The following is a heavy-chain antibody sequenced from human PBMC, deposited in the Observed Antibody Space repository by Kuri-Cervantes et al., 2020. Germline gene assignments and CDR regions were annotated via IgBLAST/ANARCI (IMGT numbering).Heavy chain of an antibody. CDR3: ATNNMVATQYYFDY. CDR1: GYTFTGYG. V-gene: IGHV1-2*02. Sequence: ASVKVSCKASGYTFTGYGISWVRQAPGQGLEWMGWINPNSGGTNYAQKFQGRVTMTRDTSISTAYMELSRLRSDDTAVYYCATNNMVATQYYFDYWGQGTLVTVSS. J-gene: IGHJ4*02. D-gene: IGHD5-12*01. CDR2: INPNSGGT.